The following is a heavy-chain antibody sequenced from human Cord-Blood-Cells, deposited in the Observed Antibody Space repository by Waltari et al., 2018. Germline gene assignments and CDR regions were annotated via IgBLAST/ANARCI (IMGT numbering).Heavy chain of an antibody. CDR1: GGTFSSYA. J-gene: IGHJ3*02. D-gene: IGHD2-2*01. V-gene: IGHV1-69*01. CDR2: SIPICGTA. Sequence: QVQLVQSGAEVKKPGSSVKVSCKASGGTFSSYAISWVRQAPGPGLEWMGGSIPICGTANDAEKFQGGGTIAADESTSTAYMELSSLRSGETAVYYCARPSQYCSSTSCYAFDIWGQGTMVTVSS. CDR3: ARPSQYCSSTSCYAFDI.